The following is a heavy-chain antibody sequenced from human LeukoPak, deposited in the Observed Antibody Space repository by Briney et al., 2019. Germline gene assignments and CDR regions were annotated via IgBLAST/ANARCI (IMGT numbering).Heavy chain of an antibody. J-gene: IGHJ4*02. CDR1: AFTFNTYW. V-gene: IGHV3-74*01. CDR3: ARGAKWAYYFDY. D-gene: IGHD1-26*01. Sequence: GGSLRLSCAACAFTFNTYWMHWVRQVPGRGLEWVSRINGDESSTNYADSVKGRFTISRDNAKDTLYLHMNSLTAEDTAVYYCARGAKWAYYFDYWGQGTLVTVSS. CDR2: INGDESST.